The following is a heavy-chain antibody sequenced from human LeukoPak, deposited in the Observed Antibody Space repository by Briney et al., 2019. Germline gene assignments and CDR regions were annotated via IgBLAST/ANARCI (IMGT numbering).Heavy chain of an antibody. V-gene: IGHV4-59*11. CDR3: ARRYNWNYALDY. Sequence: KTSETLSLTCTVSGGSISSHYWSWIRQPPGKGLEWIGYIFYSGSTNYNPSLRSRVTMSVDTSKNQFSLMVGSVTAADTAVYYCARRYNWNYALDYWGQGTLVTVSS. D-gene: IGHD1-7*01. CDR1: GGSISSHY. J-gene: IGHJ4*02. CDR2: IFYSGST.